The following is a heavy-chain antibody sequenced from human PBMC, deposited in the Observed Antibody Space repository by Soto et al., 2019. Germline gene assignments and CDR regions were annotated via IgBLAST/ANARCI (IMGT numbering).Heavy chain of an antibody. J-gene: IGHJ4*02. CDR1: GFTLSEYA. V-gene: IGHV3-30-3*01. D-gene: IGHD3-10*01. CDR3: VRGTGPGSYLVDH. Sequence: QVQLVESGGGVVQPGRSLSLSCAASGFTLSEYAVHWVRQAPGKGLEWVALLSYDGSNEKYANSLRGRFTISRDNSKNTVYLQMNRLRVEDTAVYYCVRGTGPGSYLVDHWGQGTLVTVSS. CDR2: LSYDGSNE.